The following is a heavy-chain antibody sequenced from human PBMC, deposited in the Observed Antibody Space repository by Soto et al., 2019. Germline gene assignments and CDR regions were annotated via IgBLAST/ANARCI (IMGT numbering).Heavy chain of an antibody. V-gene: IGHV1-8*01. Sequence: ASVKVSCKASGYTFTSYDINWVRQATGKGLEWMGWMSPNSGNTNYAQKFQGRVTMTRDTSTSTAYMELRGLRSDDTAVYYCARAEGDSPDYWGQGTLVTVSS. CDR2: MSPNSGNT. D-gene: IGHD2-21*01. CDR3: ARAEGDSPDY. CDR1: GYTFTSYD. J-gene: IGHJ4*02.